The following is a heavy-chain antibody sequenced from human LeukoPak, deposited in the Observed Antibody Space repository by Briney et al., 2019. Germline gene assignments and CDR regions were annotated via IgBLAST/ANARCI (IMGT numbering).Heavy chain of an antibody. D-gene: IGHD3-10*01. CDR1: GGSISSYY. CDR2: IYTSGST. CDR3: ASVGGGSGSYSSYMDV. V-gene: IGHV4-4*07. J-gene: IGHJ6*03. Sequence: SETLSLTCTVSGGSISSYYWSWIRQPAGKGLEWIGRIYTSGSTNYNPSLKSRVTMSVDTSKNQFSLKLSSVTAADTAVYYCASVGGGSGSYSSYMDVWGKGTTVTVSS.